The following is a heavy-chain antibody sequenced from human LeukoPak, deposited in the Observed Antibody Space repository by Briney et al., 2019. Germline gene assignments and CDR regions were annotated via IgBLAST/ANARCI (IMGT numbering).Heavy chain of an antibody. CDR3: AIGLGAFDI. Sequence: ASLKVSCKDSRYTFTGSGISWVCPAPRLWIEWMGWISAYNGNTNHAQKLQGRVTMTTDTSTSTVYMELRSLSSDDTDVYYCAIGLGAFDIWGQGTMVTVS. CDR1: RYTFTGSG. V-gene: IGHV1-18*01. CDR2: ISAYNGNT. J-gene: IGHJ3*02.